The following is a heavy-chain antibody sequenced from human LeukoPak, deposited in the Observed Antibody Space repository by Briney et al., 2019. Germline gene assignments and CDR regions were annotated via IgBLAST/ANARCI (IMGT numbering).Heavy chain of an antibody. Sequence: GGSLRLSCAASGFTFSSYAVHWVRQAPGKGLEWVAVISYDGSNKYYADSVKGRFTISRDNSKNTLYLQMNSLRAEDTAVYYCARDQGILTGYPIGYFDYWGQGTLVTVSS. CDR3: ARDQGILTGYPIGYFDY. CDR1: GFTFSSYA. V-gene: IGHV3-30*04. D-gene: IGHD3-9*01. J-gene: IGHJ4*02. CDR2: ISYDGSNK.